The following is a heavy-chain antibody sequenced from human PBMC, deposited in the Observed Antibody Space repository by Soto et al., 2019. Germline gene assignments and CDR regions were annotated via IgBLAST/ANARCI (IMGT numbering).Heavy chain of an antibody. CDR2: VYATGTT. Sequence: LSLTCHVSGGSISKFYWAWIRKTAGNGLEWMGRVYATGTTDYNPSLRSRVAMSVDISKKTFSLRLRSVTGADSGVYYCVRDGSKSLRDWFDPWGQGILVTVSS. CDR1: GGSISKFY. V-gene: IGHV4-4*07. CDR3: VRDGSKSLRDWFDP. J-gene: IGHJ5*02.